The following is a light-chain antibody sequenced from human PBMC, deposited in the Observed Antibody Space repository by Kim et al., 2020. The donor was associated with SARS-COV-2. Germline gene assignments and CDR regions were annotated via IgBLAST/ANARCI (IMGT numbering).Light chain of an antibody. J-gene: IGLJ3*02. Sequence: QSITISCTGTSSDVDDYNYVSWYQQHPGKAPKLMIYEVTKRPSGVSYRFSGSKSGNTASLTISGLQAEDEAHYYCSSYTSSSGLMVFGGGTQLTVL. CDR2: EVT. CDR1: SSDVDDYNY. V-gene: IGLV2-14*01. CDR3: SSYTSSSGLMV.